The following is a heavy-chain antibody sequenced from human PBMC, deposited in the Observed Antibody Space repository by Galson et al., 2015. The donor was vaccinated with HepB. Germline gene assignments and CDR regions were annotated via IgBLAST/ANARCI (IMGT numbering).Heavy chain of an antibody. D-gene: IGHD3-16*02. CDR3: ARGPYDYVWGSYRPHYYYYGMDV. CDR1: GGTFSSYA. CDR2: IIPIFGTA. Sequence: SVKVSCKASGGTFSSYAISWVRQAPGQGLEWMGRIIPIFGTANYAQKFQGRVTITADESTSTAYMELSSLRSEDTAVYYCARGPYDYVWGSYRPHYYYYGMDVWGQGTTVTVSS. V-gene: IGHV1-69*13. J-gene: IGHJ6*02.